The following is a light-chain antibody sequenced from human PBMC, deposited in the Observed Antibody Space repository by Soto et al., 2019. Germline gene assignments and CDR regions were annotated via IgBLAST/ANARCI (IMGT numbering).Light chain of an antibody. CDR3: MQSTQLPPT. CDR2: KVS. V-gene: IGKV2-30*02. CDR1: QSLVHSDGIAY. J-gene: IGKJ5*01. Sequence: DVVMTQSPLSLPVTLGQPASISCRSNQSLVHSDGIAYFSWFRQRPGRSPRRLIYKVSNRDSGVPDRFSGSGSGTDFTLEISRVETDDVGIYYCMQSTQLPPTFGQGTRLEIK.